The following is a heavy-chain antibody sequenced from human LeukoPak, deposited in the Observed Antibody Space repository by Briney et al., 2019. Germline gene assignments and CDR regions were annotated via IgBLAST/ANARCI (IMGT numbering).Heavy chain of an antibody. Sequence: TTSETLSLTCTVSDGSISSSSYYWGWIRQPPGKGLEWIGSIYYSGSTYYNPSLKSRVTISVDTSKNQFSLKLSSVTAADTAVYYCATSASSGYYDYWGQGTLVTVSS. D-gene: IGHD3-22*01. CDR3: ATSASSGYYDY. CDR1: DGSISSSSYY. V-gene: IGHV4-39*01. J-gene: IGHJ4*02. CDR2: IYYSGST.